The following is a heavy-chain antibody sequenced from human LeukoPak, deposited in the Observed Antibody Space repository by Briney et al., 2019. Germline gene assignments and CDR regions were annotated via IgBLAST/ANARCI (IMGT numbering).Heavy chain of an antibody. J-gene: IGHJ6*02. V-gene: IGHV3-30*18. Sequence: PGGSLRLSCAASGFTFSSYDMHWVRQAPGKGLEWVAVISHDGNDRYYADSVKDRFTVSRDHSKSTLYLQMNSLRAEDTAVYYCAKVMEDSAGYYGNYYYYGMDVWGQGTTVTVSS. CDR1: GFTFSSYD. CDR3: AKVMEDSAGYYGNYYYYGMDV. CDR2: ISHDGNDR. D-gene: IGHD3-22*01.